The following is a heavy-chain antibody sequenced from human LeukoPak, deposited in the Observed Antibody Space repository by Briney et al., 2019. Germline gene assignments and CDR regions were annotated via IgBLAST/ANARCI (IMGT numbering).Heavy chain of an antibody. J-gene: IGHJ4*02. D-gene: IGHD3-22*01. Sequence: SETLSLTCAVYGGSFSSYYWSWIRQPPGKGLEWIAEINHSGSTNYNPSLKSRVTISVDTSKNQFSLKLSAVTAADTAVYYCARGSIVVVITPRGRFDYWGQGTLVTVSS. CDR2: INHSGST. CDR3: ARGSIVVVITPRGRFDY. V-gene: IGHV4-34*01. CDR1: GGSFSSYY.